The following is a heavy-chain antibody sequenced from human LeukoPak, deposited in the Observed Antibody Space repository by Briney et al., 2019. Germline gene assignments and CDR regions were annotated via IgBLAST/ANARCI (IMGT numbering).Heavy chain of an antibody. V-gene: IGHV3-30*18. J-gene: IGHJ3*02. CDR3: AKSSYRAYGDDAFDI. Sequence: GGSLRLSCAASGFTFSSYGMHWVRQAPGKGLEWVAVISYDGSNKYYADSVKGRFTISRDNSKNTLYLQMNSLRAEDTAVYYCAKSSYRAYGDDAFDIWGHGTMVTVSS. CDR2: ISYDGSNK. D-gene: IGHD3-10*01. CDR1: GFTFSSYG.